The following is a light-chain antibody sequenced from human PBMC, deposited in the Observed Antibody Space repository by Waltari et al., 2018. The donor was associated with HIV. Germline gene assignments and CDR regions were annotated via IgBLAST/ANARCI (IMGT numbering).Light chain of an antibody. Sequence: QSALTQPASVSGSPGQSTTLSCTGHSSDLGGYNYVSWYQQHPGKAPKLMIFDVSNRPSGVSNRFSGSKSGNTASLTISGLQAEDEAHYFCSSFSISSTLVVFGGGTKLTVL. CDR3: SSFSISSTLVV. V-gene: IGLV2-14*03. CDR2: DVS. CDR1: SSDLGGYNY. J-gene: IGLJ2*01.